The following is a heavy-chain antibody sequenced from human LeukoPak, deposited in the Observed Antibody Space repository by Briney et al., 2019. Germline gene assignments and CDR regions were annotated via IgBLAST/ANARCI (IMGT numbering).Heavy chain of an antibody. J-gene: IGHJ4*02. CDR2: IYHSGST. Sequence: SETLSLTCTVSGGSISSGGYYWSWIRQPPGKGLEWIGYIYHSGSTYYNPSLKSRVTISVDRSKNQFSLKLSSVTAADTAVYYCARAFHSPHQLLLAAAVNVRGYYFDYWGQGTLVTVSS. V-gene: IGHV4-30-2*01. CDR3: ARAFHSPHQLLLAAAVNVRGYYFDY. CDR1: GGSISSGGYY. D-gene: IGHD6-13*01.